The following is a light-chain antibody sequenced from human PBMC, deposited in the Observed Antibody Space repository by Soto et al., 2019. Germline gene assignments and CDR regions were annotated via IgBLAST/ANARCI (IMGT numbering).Light chain of an antibody. CDR2: DVS. Sequence: QSVLTQPASVSGSPGQSITISRTGTSSDVGGYNYVSWYQQHPGKAPKLIIYDVSNRPSGVSNRFSGSKSANTASLTISGLQAEDEADYYCSSHTTSNTRVFGTGTKVTVL. CDR1: SSDVGGYNY. J-gene: IGLJ1*01. CDR3: SSHTTSNTRV. V-gene: IGLV2-14*01.